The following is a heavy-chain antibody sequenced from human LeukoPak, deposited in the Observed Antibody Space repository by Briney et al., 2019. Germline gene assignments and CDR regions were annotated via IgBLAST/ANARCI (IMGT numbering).Heavy chain of an antibody. CDR2: IYYSVTT. Sequence: PSETLSLTCTVSGGSISSSDYYWGWIRQPPGKGLEWIGSIYYSVTTYYNPSLKSRVTISVDTSKNQFSLKLSSVTAADTAVYYCASTRRVGATGLLDYWGQGTLVTVSS. V-gene: IGHV4-39*07. CDR1: GGSISSSDYY. CDR3: ASTRRVGATGLLDY. D-gene: IGHD1-26*01. J-gene: IGHJ4*02.